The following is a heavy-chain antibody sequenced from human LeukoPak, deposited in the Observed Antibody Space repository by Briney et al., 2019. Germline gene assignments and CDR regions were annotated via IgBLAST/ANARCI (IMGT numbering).Heavy chain of an antibody. Sequence: SETLSLTCAVYGGSFSGYYWSWIRQPPGKGLEWIGGINHSGRNNYNPSLKSRVTISVDTSKNQFSLKLSSVTAADTAVYYCARATGTKVPPGYWGQGTLVTVSS. CDR3: ARATGTKVPPGY. J-gene: IGHJ4*02. CDR1: GGSFSGYY. V-gene: IGHV4-34*01. D-gene: IGHD1-7*01. CDR2: INHSGRN.